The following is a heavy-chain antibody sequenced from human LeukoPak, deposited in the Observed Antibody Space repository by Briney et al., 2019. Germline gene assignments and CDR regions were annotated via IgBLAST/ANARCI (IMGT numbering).Heavy chain of an antibody. J-gene: IGHJ4*02. V-gene: IGHV6-1*01. CDR1: EDSVSSDSSS. D-gene: IGHD5-12*01. CDR2: TYFTSKWIT. Sequence: SQTLSLTCAISEDSVSSDSSSWNWFRQSPSRGLEWLGRTYFTSKWITDYAESVKSRLTISPDTSKNQVSLQLNSVTPADTAVYFCARRRYIGYEGYFDYWGQGALVTVSS. CDR3: ARRRYIGYEGYFDY.